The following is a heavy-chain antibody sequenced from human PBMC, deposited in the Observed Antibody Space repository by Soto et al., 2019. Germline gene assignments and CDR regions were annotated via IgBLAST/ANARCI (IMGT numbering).Heavy chain of an antibody. J-gene: IGHJ4*02. CDR3: PRAGYSSGWTSDY. D-gene: IGHD6-19*01. Sequence: GGSLRLSCAAAGFTFSSYAMSWFRQAPGKGLEWVSGISGSGGSTYYADSVKGRFTISRDNSKNTLYLQMNSLRVEDTAVYYCPRAGYSSGWTSDYWGQGTLVTVSS. CDR2: ISGSGGST. V-gene: IGHV3-23*01. CDR1: GFTFSSYA.